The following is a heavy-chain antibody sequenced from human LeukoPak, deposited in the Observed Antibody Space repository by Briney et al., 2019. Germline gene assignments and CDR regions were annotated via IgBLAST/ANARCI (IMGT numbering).Heavy chain of an antibody. V-gene: IGHV3-7*01. CDR3: ARDRWGHYYGSSGPYYFDY. Sequence: GGSLRLSCAASGFTFSSYWMSWVRQAPGKGLEWVANIKQDGSEKYYVDSVKGRFTISRDNAKNSLYLQMNSLRAEDTAVYYCARDRWGHYYGSSGPYYFDYWGQGTLVTVSS. D-gene: IGHD3-22*01. CDR2: IKQDGSEK. CDR1: GFTFSSYW. J-gene: IGHJ4*02.